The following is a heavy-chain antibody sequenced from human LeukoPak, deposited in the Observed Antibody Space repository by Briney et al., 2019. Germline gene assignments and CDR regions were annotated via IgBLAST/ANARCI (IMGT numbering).Heavy chain of an antibody. CDR1: GASVSDYY. CDR3: ARASDSIFSYYYHMDL. V-gene: IGHV4-4*07. Sequence: PSETLSLTCTVSGASVSDYYWSRVRQPAGKGLEWIGRIFTTGSTDYNTSLKSRVTMSRDRSKNQLFLTLTSVTAADTAVYYCARASDSIFSYYYHMDLWGKGITVTVSS. CDR2: IFTTGST. J-gene: IGHJ6*03. D-gene: IGHD3-3*02.